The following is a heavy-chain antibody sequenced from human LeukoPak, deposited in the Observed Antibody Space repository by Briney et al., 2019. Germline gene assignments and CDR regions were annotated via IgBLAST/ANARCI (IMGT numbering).Heavy chain of an antibody. CDR2: IFPGDSDT. CDR3: ARRYDGSLWGFDI. J-gene: IGHJ3*02. D-gene: IGHD3-22*01. CDR1: GYSFTSYW. Sequence: GESLKISCKGSGYSFTSYWIGWVRQMPGKGLEWMGIIFPGDSDTRYSPSFQGQVTISVDRAITTAYLQWSSLKASDTAIYYCARRYDGSLWGFDIWGQGTMVTVSS. V-gene: IGHV5-51*01.